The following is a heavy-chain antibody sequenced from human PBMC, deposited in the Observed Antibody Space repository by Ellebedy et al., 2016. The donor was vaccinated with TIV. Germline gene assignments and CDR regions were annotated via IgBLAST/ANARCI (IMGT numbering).Heavy chain of an antibody. D-gene: IGHD4-17*01. CDR2: ISSSSSTI. Sequence: GGSLRLXXAASGFTFSSYSINWVRQAPGKGLEWVSYISSSSSTIYYADSVKGRFTISRDNAKNSLYLQMNSPRAEDAALYHCVKGGDYDRPDDWGQGTLVTVSS. J-gene: IGHJ4*02. CDR1: GFTFSSYS. CDR3: VKGGDYDRPDD. V-gene: IGHV3-48*01.